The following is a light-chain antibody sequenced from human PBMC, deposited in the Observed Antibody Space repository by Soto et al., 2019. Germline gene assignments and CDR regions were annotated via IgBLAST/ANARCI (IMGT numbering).Light chain of an antibody. CDR2: EVS. CDR1: SSDVGGYNY. V-gene: IGLV2-14*01. Sequence: QSVLTQPASVSGSPGQTITISCTGTSSDVGGYNYVSWYQQHPGKAPKLMIYEVSNRPSGVSNRFSGSKSGNTASLTTSGLQAEDEADYYCSSYTSSSTYVVFGGGTKVTVL. J-gene: IGLJ2*01. CDR3: SSYTSSSTYVV.